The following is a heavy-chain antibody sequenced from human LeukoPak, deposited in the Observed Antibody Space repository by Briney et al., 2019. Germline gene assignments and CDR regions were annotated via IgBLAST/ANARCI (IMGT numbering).Heavy chain of an antibody. CDR3: AKDTYYYDSSGQIH. D-gene: IGHD3-22*01. CDR1: GFTFSSYG. V-gene: IGHV3-30*02. J-gene: IGHJ4*02. CDR2: IRYDGSNK. Sequence: PGGSLRLPCAASGFTFSSYGMHWVRQAPGKGLEWVAFIRYDGSNKYYADSVKGRFTISRDNSKNTLYLQMNSLRAEDTAVYYCAKDTYYYDSSGQIHWGQGTLVTVSS.